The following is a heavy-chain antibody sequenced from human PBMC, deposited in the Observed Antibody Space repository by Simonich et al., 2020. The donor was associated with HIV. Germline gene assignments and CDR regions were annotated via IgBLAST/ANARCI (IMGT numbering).Heavy chain of an antibody. V-gene: IGHV7-4-1*02. Sequence: QVQLVQSGSELKKPGASVKMSCKTSGYTFTSYPMNWVRQAPGQGLEWMGWINTNSGNPTYALGFTGRFVFSLDTSVSTAYLQISSLKAEDTAVYYCATGAPWGIDDWGQGTLVTVSS. D-gene: IGHD7-27*01. CDR3: ATGAPWGIDD. CDR1: GYTFTSYP. CDR2: INTNSGNP. J-gene: IGHJ4*02.